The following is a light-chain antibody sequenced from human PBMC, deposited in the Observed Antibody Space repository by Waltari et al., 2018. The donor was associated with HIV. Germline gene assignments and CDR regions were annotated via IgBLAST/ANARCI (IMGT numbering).Light chain of an antibody. V-gene: IGLV1-44*01. CDR3: QVWDSSSDRLYV. J-gene: IGLJ1*01. CDR1: SSNIGTKT. Sequence: QSVLIQPPSASGTPGQRVTISCSGSSSNIGTKTVNWYQHLPGAAPKLLIYSTNQRPSGVPGRFSGSKSGTSASLAISGLQFEDEADYYCQVWDSSSDRLYVFGTGTKVTVL. CDR2: STN.